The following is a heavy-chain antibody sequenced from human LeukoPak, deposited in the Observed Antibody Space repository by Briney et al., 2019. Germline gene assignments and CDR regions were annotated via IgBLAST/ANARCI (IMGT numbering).Heavy chain of an antibody. D-gene: IGHD6-19*01. Sequence: PGGSLRLSCAASGFTSNSYAMYWVRQAPGKGLEWVSGIFGSGGSAHYADSVKGRFTISRDNSKNTVYLQMDSLRVDDTAVYYCGKTTTGYSSGRYPGWPVDYWGQGTLVTVSS. CDR3: GKTTTGYSSGRYPGWPVDY. CDR1: GFTSNSYA. V-gene: IGHV3-23*01. CDR2: IFGSGGSA. J-gene: IGHJ4*02.